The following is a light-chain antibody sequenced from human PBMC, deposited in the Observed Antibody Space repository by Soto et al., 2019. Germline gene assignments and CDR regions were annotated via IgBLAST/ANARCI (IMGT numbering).Light chain of an antibody. Sequence: QCVLAQPASVSGSPGQSITISCTGTSGLVGSFSLVSWYQQHPGKAPKVMISEGHRRPSGVPDRFSGSTSVNSASLTLSGLQVDEEADYYCCLYIGATTYVCGSGTKVTVL. CDR2: EGH. CDR3: CLYIGATTYV. CDR1: SGLVGSFSL. V-gene: IGLV2-23*01. J-gene: IGLJ1*01.